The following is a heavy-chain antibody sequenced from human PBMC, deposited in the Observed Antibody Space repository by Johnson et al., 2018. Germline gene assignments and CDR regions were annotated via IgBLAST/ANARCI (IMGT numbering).Heavy chain of an antibody. Sequence: VQLVESGGGLVQPGGSLRLSCEASGFTFRSYAMSWVRQAPGAGLEWLSTIRGVDDTSHYADSVKGRFTISRDNSNNMVYLQMNDLRAEDTALYYCARQNWDYGDRNDYWGQGTLVTVSS. V-gene: IGHV3-23*04. CDR2: IRGVDDTS. J-gene: IGHJ4*02. CDR1: GFTFRSYA. CDR3: ARQNWDYGDRNDY. D-gene: IGHD4-17*01.